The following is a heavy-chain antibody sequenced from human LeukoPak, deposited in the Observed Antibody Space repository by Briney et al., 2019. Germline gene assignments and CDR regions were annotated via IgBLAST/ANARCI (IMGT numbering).Heavy chain of an antibody. V-gene: IGHV4-34*01. D-gene: IGHD4-17*01. J-gene: IGHJ4*02. CDR2: IYHSGST. CDR1: GGSFSGYY. Sequence: PSETLSLTCAVYGGSFSGYYWSWIRQPPGKGLEWIGYIYHSGSTYYNPSLKSRVTISVDRSKNQFSLKLSSVTAADTAVYYCARGFFDYGDSFDYWGQGTLVTVSS. CDR3: ARGFFDYGDSFDY.